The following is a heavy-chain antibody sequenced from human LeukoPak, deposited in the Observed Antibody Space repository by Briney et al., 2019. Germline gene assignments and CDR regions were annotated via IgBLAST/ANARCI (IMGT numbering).Heavy chain of an antibody. D-gene: IGHD3-10*01. CDR3: ARDNGGWFDS. Sequence: PGGSLRLSCVASEFIFSDYWMSWVRQAPGKGLEWAANIKQGGREEKYVGSVKGRFAISRDDAKSTLYLQMDSLSGDDTAVYYCARDNGGWFDSWGRGTLVTVSS. CDR2: IKQGGREE. J-gene: IGHJ5*01. CDR1: EFIFSDYW. V-gene: IGHV3-7*03.